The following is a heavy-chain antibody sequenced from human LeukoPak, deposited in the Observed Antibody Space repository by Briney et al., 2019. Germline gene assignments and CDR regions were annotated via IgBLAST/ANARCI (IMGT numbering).Heavy chain of an antibody. D-gene: IGHD3-22*01. J-gene: IGHJ4*02. CDR2: IIPGGGST. Sequence: GASVKVSCRTSGYTFTNYYMHWVRQAPGQGLEWMGIIIPGGGSTSYAQKFQGRVTMTRDTSTSTVYMELSSLRSEDTAVYYCATVRMGDSRDFDNWGQGTLVTVSS. CDR3: ATVRMGDSRDFDN. CDR1: GYTFTNYY. V-gene: IGHV1-46*01.